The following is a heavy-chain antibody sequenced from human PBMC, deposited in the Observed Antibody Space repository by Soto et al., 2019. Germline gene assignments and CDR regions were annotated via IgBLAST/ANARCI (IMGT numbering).Heavy chain of an antibody. J-gene: IGHJ4*02. V-gene: IGHV4-34*01. D-gene: IGHD3-10*01. CDR2: IDHSGST. CDR3: ARGLVRRVIIQYTSFFDY. Sequence: QVQLQQRGAGLLKPSETLSLTCAVYGGSFTDYYWSWIRQAPGRGLEWIGEIDHSGSTYYNPSLKSRVTISVDTSKNQFSLKLSSVTAADTAVYYCARGLVRRVIIQYTSFFDYWGQGTLVSVSS. CDR1: GGSFTDYY.